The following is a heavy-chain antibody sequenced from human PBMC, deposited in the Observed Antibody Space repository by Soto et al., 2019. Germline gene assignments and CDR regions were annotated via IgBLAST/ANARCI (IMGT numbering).Heavy chain of an antibody. V-gene: IGHV4-59*08. D-gene: IGHD3-9*01. Sequence: SATLSLTCTVSGGSISSYYWSWIRQPPGKGLEWIGYIYYIGSTNYNPSLKSRVTISVDTSKNQFSLKLSSVTAADTAVYYCAREDDILTGCYDYWGQGTLVTVSS. CDR2: IYYIGST. CDR3: AREDDILTGCYDY. J-gene: IGHJ4*02. CDR1: GGSISSYY.